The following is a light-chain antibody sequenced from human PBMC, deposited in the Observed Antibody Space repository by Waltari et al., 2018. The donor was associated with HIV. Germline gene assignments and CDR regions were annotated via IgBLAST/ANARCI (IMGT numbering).Light chain of an antibody. CDR2: GNS. Sequence: QSVLTQPPSVSGAPGQRVTIPCTGSSPNIGAGYDVHWYQQLPGTAPNLLIYGNSNRPSGVPDRFSGSKSGTSASLAITGLQAEDEADYYCQSYDSSLSGWGVFGGGTKLTVL. J-gene: IGLJ2*01. CDR1: SPNIGAGYD. CDR3: QSYDSSLSGWGV. V-gene: IGLV1-40*01.